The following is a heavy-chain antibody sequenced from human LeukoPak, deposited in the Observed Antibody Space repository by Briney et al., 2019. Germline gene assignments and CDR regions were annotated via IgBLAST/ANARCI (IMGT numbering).Heavy chain of an antibody. CDR3: AREGGGTYFDY. V-gene: IGHV1-69*04. CDR2: IIPILGIA. D-gene: IGHD2-15*01. CDR1: GGTFSSYA. J-gene: IGHJ4*02. Sequence: SVKVSCKASGGTFSSYAISWVRQAPGQGLEWMERIIPILGIANYAQKFQGRVTITADKSTSTAYMELSSLRSEDTAVYYCAREGGGTYFDYWGQGTLVTVSS.